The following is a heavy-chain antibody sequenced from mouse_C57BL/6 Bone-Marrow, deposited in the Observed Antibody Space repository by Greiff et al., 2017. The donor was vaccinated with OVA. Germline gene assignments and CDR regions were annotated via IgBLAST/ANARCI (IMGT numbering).Heavy chain of an antibody. CDR2: LDPETGGT. Sequence: QVQLQQSGAELVRPGASVTLSCKASGYTFTDYEMHWVKQTPVHGLEWIGALDPETGGTASNQKFKGKAILTADKSSSTAYLELRSLTSEDSAVYYCTTSYSNYVAWFAYWGQGTLVTVSA. V-gene: IGHV1-15*01. D-gene: IGHD2-5*01. CDR1: GYTFTDYE. J-gene: IGHJ3*01. CDR3: TTSYSNYVAWFAY.